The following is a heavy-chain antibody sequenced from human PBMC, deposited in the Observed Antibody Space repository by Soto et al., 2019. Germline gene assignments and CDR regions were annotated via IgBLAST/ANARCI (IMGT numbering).Heavy chain of an antibody. J-gene: IGHJ4*02. CDR1: GASITNNNW. D-gene: IGHD3-3*01. V-gene: IGHV4-4*02. CDR3: ARVEIGGGGPRFDY. CDR2: IYRSGST. Sequence: QVQLQESGPGLVKPSGTLSLTCAVSGASITNNNWWIWVRQPPGRGLEWIGEIYRSGSTTYNPSLKSRVTISIDKSKTQFSLNLGPVTAADTAVYFCARVEIGGGGPRFDYWGQGTLVTVSS.